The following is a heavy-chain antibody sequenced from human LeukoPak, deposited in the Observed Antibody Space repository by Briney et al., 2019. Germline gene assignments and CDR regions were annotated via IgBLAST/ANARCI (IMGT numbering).Heavy chain of an antibody. D-gene: IGHD1-1*01. Sequence: GGSLRLSCAASGFTFSSYEMNWVRQAPGKGLEWVSYISNSGSTIYYADSVKGRFTISRDNAKNSLYLQMNSLRAEDTAVYYCARDSNLERGKTYYYYYMDVWGKGTTVTVSS. V-gene: IGHV3-48*03. CDR2: ISNSGSTI. CDR1: GFTFSSYE. J-gene: IGHJ6*03. CDR3: ARDSNLERGKTYYYYYMDV.